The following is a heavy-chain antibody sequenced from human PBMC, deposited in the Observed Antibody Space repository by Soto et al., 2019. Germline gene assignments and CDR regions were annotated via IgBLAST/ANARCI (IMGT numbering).Heavy chain of an antibody. CDR1: GYTFTGYY. Sequence: ASVKVSCKASGYTFTGYYMHWVRQAPGQGLEWMGWINPNSGGTNYAQKFQGWVTMTRDTSISTAYMELSRLRSDDTAVYYCARAMPRGGLWLDPWGQGTLVTVSS. CDR2: INPNSGGT. CDR3: ARAMPRGGLWLDP. J-gene: IGHJ5*02. D-gene: IGHD3-16*01. V-gene: IGHV1-2*04.